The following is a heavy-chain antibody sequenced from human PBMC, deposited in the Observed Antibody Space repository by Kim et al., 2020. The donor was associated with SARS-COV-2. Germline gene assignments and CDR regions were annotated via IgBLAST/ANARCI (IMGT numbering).Heavy chain of an antibody. V-gene: IGHV4-34*01. J-gene: IGHJ1*01. D-gene: IGHD3-10*01. CDR3: ARRLSNTSGWGSHYCDL. Sequence: SETLSLTCAVYGGSFSGYYWSWIRQPPGKGLEWIGEINHSGRTNYNPSLKSRVTISVDTSKNQFSLKLTSVTAADTAVYYCARRLSNTSGWGSHYCDLWGQSTLVTFSS. CDR1: GGSFSGYY. CDR2: INHSGRT.